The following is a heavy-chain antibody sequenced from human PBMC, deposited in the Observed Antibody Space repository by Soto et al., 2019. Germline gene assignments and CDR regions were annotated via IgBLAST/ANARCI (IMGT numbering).Heavy chain of an antibody. CDR1: GFTFSSYG. CDR2: IWYDGSNK. CDR3: ARAVSAQYYYGMDV. V-gene: IGHV3-33*01. J-gene: IGHJ6*02. Sequence: QVQLVESGGGVVQPGRSLRLSCAASGFTFSSYGMHWVRQAPGKGLEWVAVIWYDGSNKYYADSVKGRFTISRDNSKKTIYLQMNSLRAEDTAVYYWARAVSAQYYYGMDVWGQGTTVTVSS.